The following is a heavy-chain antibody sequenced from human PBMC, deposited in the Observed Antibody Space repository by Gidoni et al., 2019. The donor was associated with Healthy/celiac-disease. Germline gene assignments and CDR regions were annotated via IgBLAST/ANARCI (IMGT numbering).Heavy chain of an antibody. D-gene: IGHD3-3*01. J-gene: IGHJ4*02. CDR3: ARDQDFWSGYFPFDY. CDR2: IWYDGSNK. V-gene: IGHV3-33*01. CDR1: GFTFRSYG. Sequence: QVQLVESGGGVVQPGRSLRLSCAASGFTFRSYGMHWVRQAPGKGLEWVAVIWYDGSNKYYADSVKGRFTISRDNSKNTLYLQMNSLRAEDTAVYYCARDQDFWSGYFPFDYWGQGTLVTVSS.